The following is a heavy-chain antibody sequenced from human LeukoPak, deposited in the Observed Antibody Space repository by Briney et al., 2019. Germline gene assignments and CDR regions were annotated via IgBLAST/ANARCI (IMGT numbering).Heavy chain of an antibody. Sequence: PGGSLRLSCAASGFTFSNFWMSWVRQAPGKGLEWVANINQIVSIQNTMHSVKGRFTISRDNAHNSLFLQMNSLRAEDSAVYYCAKVGYRLYDLDGWGQGTTVIVSS. J-gene: IGHJ6*01. CDR1: GFTFSNFW. CDR3: AKVGYRLYDLDG. CDR2: INQIVSIQ. D-gene: IGHD6-25*01. V-gene: IGHV3-7*01.